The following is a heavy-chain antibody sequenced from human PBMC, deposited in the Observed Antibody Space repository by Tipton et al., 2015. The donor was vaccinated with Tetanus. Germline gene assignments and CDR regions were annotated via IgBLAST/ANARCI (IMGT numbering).Heavy chain of an antibody. V-gene: IGHV3-74*01. J-gene: IGHJ5*02. CDR1: GFTLSRYW. Sequence: SLRLSCEASGFTLSRYWTHWVRQTPGTGLVWVSRINSDGSARSYADSVKGRFTVSRDNAKNTVYLQMNSLRAEDTALYYCVREDIVLRLYAVIDLWGQGTLVTVSS. CDR2: INSDGSAR. D-gene: IGHD2-15*01. CDR3: VREDIVLRLYAVIDL.